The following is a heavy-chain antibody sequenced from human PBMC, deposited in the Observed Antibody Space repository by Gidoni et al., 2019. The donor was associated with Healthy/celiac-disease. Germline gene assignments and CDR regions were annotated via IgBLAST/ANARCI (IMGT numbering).Heavy chain of an antibody. CDR3: TRDLGPDCSGGSCYSYYYYYYGIDV. V-gene: IGHV3-30*04. D-gene: IGHD2-15*01. CDR2: RSYDGRNK. J-gene: IGHJ6*02. Sequence: QVQLAASGGRVVQPARYLRIPGPASAFTFCSDALHCVRQAPGQGRELVAVRSYDGRNKYYTGSRQYRFTISRDNTKNTLYLQMNSLRAEETAVYYCTRDLGPDCSGGSCYSYYYYYYGIDVWGQGTTVTVSS. CDR1: AFTFCSDA.